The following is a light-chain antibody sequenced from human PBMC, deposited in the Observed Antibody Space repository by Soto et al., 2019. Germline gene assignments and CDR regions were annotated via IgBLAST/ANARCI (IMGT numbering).Light chain of an antibody. CDR1: SSDIGDYDY. Sequence: QSVLTQPASVSGSPGQSITISCTGTSSDIGDYDYVSWYQQHPGKAPKLLISEVSNRPSGVSNRFSGSKSGNTASLTISGLQAEDEADYYCNSYASTHTYVFGTGTKLTVL. CDR2: EVS. V-gene: IGLV2-14*01. J-gene: IGLJ1*01. CDR3: NSYASTHTYV.